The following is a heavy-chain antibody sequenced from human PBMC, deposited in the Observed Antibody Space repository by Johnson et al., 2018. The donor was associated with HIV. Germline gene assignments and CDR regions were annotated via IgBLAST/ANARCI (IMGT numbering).Heavy chain of an antibody. V-gene: IGHV3-23*04. D-gene: IGHD5-12*01. CDR2: ISGTGGTT. CDR3: AKGRGYDYDALDF. CDR1: GFTFSTYG. Sequence: MQLVESGGGLVQPGGSLRMSCVASGFTFSTYGMTWVRQAPVKGLEWVSAISGTGGTTYYADSVMGRFSISRDKSKDTLYLQMSSLRAEDTAVYYCAKGRGYDYDALDFWGQGTMVTVSS. J-gene: IGHJ3*01.